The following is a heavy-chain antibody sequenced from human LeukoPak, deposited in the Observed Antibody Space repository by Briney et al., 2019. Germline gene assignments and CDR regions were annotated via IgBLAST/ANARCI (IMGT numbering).Heavy chain of an antibody. CDR3: VRGGSSVALSGFEI. CDR1: GYTFTGYY. V-gene: IGHV1-2*06. Sequence: ASVKVSCKASGYTFTGYYMHWMRQAPGQGLEWMGRINPKSGGADYSEQFQGRVSMTRDTSTSTASMELSSLRSDDTATYYCVRGGSSVALSGFEIWGHGTMVTVSS. CDR2: INPKSGGA. J-gene: IGHJ3*02. D-gene: IGHD3-22*01.